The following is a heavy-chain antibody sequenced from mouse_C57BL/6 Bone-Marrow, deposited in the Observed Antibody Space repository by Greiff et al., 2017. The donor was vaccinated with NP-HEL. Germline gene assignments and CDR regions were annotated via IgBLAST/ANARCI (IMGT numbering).Heavy chain of an antibody. Sequence: VKVVESGAELARPGASVKLSCKASGYTFTSYGISWVKQRTGQGLEWIGEIYPRSGNTYYNEKFKGKATLTADKSSSTAYMELRSLTSEDSAVYFCARGGRYDGSNWGQGTLVTVSA. D-gene: IGHD2-3*01. V-gene: IGHV1-81*01. CDR3: ARGGRYDGSN. CDR2: IYPRSGNT. J-gene: IGHJ3*01. CDR1: GYTFTSYG.